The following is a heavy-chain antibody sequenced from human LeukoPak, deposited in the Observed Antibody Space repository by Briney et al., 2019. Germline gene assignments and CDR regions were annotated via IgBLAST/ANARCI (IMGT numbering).Heavy chain of an antibody. Sequence: GGSLRLSCAASGFTFSGYWMSWVRQAPGKGLEWVANIKQDGSEKYYVDSVKGRFTISRDNAKNSLYLQMNSLRAEDTAVYYCARGYGNYGYWGQGTLVTVSS. D-gene: IGHD4-11*01. V-gene: IGHV3-7*01. CDR2: IKQDGSEK. CDR3: ARGYGNYGY. CDR1: GFTFSGYW. J-gene: IGHJ4*02.